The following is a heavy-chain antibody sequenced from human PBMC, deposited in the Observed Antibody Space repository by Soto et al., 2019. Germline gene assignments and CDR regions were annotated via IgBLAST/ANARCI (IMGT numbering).Heavy chain of an antibody. CDR2: IWYDGSNK. CDR3: ARDLVVKGRNYYYYGMDV. D-gene: IGHD2-2*01. V-gene: IGHV3-33*01. J-gene: IGHJ6*02. CDR1: GFTFSSYG. Sequence: SXGSLGLSCAASGFTFSSYGMHGVRQAPGKGLEWVAVIWYDGSNKYYADSVKGRFTISRDNSKNTLYLQMNSLRAEDTAVYYCARDLVVKGRNYYYYGMDVWGQGTTVTVSS.